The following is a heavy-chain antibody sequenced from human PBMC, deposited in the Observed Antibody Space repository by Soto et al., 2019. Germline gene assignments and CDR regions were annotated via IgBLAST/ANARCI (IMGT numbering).Heavy chain of an antibody. CDR3: ARDRYGDYYDY. J-gene: IGHJ4*02. V-gene: IGHV4-59*01. Sequence: PSATLSLTCTVSGGSISSYYWSWIRQPPGKGLEWIGYIYYSGSTNYNPSLKSRATISVDTSKNQFSLKLSSVTAADTAVYYCARDRYGDYYDYWGQGTLVTVYS. CDR2: IYYSGST. CDR1: GGSISSYY. D-gene: IGHD4-17*01.